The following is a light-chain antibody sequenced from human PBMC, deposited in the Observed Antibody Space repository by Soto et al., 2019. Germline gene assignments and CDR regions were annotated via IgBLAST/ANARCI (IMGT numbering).Light chain of an antibody. CDR1: QSASDRL. CDR2: GAS. CDR3: QQYESSPPT. V-gene: IGKV3-20*01. Sequence: IVLTQSPGTLPLSPGERATLSCRASQSASDRLLAWYQQKPGQAPRLLIHGASTRATGIPDRFSGSGSGTDFTLTISRLEPEDVAVYYCQQYESSPPTFGQGTKVDI. J-gene: IGKJ1*01.